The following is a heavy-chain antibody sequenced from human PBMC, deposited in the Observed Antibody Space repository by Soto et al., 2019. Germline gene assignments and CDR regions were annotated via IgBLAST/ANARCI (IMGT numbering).Heavy chain of an antibody. CDR1: GGSFSGNY. Sequence: PSETLSLTCAVYGGSFSGNYWTWIRQPPGTGLEWIGEINHSGSTNYNPSLKSRVTISVDTSKNHFSLKLTSVTAADTAVYYCARDKITGLFDYWGQGTLVTVSS. V-gene: IGHV4-34*01. D-gene: IGHD2-8*02. J-gene: IGHJ4*02. CDR2: INHSGST. CDR3: ARDKITGLFDY.